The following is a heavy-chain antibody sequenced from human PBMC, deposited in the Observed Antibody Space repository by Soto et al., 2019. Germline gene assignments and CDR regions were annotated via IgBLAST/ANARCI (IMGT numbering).Heavy chain of an antibody. CDR3: ARETVTTLYY. J-gene: IGHJ4*02. Sequence: EVQLVESGGGLVQPGGSLRLSCAASGFSITNYWMHWVRQAPGKGLVWVSRISSDGSTARYAYSVKGRLTVSRDNAKNMLYLEMNSLRAEDTAVYYCARETVTTLYYWGQGTLVTVSS. CDR1: GFSITNYW. CDR2: ISSDGSTA. V-gene: IGHV3-74*01. D-gene: IGHD4-17*01.